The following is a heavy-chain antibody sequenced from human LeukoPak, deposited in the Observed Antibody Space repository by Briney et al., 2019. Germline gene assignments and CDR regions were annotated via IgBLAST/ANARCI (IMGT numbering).Heavy chain of an antibody. D-gene: IGHD6-6*01. J-gene: IGHJ3*02. CDR3: AGSSSRSGVAFDI. V-gene: IGHV1-58*02. Sequence: ASVKVSCKASGFTFTSSAMQWVRQARGQRLEWIGWIVVGSGNTNYAQKFQERVTITRDMSTSTAYMELSSLRSEDTAVYYCAGSSSRSGVAFDIWGQGTMVTVSS. CDR1: GFTFTSSA. CDR2: IVVGSGNT.